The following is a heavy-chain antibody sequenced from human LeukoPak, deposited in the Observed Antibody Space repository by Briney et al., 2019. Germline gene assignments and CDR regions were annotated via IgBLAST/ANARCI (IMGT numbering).Heavy chain of an antibody. D-gene: IGHD5-18*01. CDR2: ISYDGSNI. CDR1: GFTFSSYG. J-gene: IGHJ5*01. Sequence: GGSLRLSCAASGFTFSSYGLHWVRQAPGKGLEWVAVISYDGSNIYYADSVKGRFTISRDNSKTTLFLQMNSLRAEDTAVYYCAKGSGYSYGPADSWGQGTLVTVSS. CDR3: AKGSGYSYGPADS. V-gene: IGHV3-30*18.